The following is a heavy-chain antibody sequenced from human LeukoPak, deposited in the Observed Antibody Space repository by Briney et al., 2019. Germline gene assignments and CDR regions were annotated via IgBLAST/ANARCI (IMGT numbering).Heavy chain of an antibody. D-gene: IGHD3-22*01. CDR2: IYPGDSDT. CDR1: GYSFTSYW. Sequence: GESLKISCKGSGYSFTSYWIGWVRQMPGKGLEWMGIIYPGDSDTRYSPSFQGQVTISADKSISTAYLQWSSLKASDTAMYYCARATYYYDSRGYYYYFDYWGQGTLVTVSS. V-gene: IGHV5-51*01. J-gene: IGHJ4*02. CDR3: ARATYYYDSRGYYYYFDY.